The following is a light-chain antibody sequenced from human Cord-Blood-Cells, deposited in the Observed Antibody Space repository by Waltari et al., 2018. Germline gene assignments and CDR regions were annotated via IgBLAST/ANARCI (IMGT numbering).Light chain of an antibody. V-gene: IGKV4-1*01. CDR3: QQYYSTPYT. J-gene: IGKJ2*01. Sequence: DIVMTQSPDSLAVSLGERATINCKSSQSVLYSSNNKNYLAWYQQKPGQPPKLLIYWASTRESGAPDRFSGSGSGTDFTLTISSLQAEDEAVYYCQQYYSTPYTFGQGTKLEIK. CDR1: QSVLYSSNNKNY. CDR2: WAS.